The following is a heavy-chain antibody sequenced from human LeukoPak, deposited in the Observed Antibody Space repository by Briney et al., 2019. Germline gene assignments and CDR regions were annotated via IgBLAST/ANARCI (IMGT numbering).Heavy chain of an antibody. CDR3: AELGITMIGGV. J-gene: IGHJ6*04. CDR1: GFTFSSYE. D-gene: IGHD3-10*02. Sequence: GGSLRLSCAASGFTFSSYEMNWVRQASGQGLEWVSYISSSGSTIYYADSVKGRFTISRDNAKNSLYLQMNSLRAEDTAVYYCAELGITMIGGVWCKGTTVTISS. CDR2: ISSSGSTI. V-gene: IGHV3-48*03.